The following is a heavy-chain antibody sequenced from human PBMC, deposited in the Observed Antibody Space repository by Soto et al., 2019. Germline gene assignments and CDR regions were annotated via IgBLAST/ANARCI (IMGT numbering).Heavy chain of an antibody. V-gene: IGHV3-48*03. D-gene: IGHD4-17*01. J-gene: IGHJ4*02. CDR3: APWASTVVPPEGY. Sequence: GGTLRLSCAASGFTFSSYEMNWVRQAPGKGLEWGSYISSSGSTIYYSDSVKGRFTISRDNAKNSLYLQMNSLRSEDTAVYYCAPWASTVVPPEGYWRQRTLVTVAS. CDR1: GFTFSSYE. CDR2: ISSSGSTI.